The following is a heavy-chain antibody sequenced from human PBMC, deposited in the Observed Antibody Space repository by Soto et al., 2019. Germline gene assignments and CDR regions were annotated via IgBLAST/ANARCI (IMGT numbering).Heavy chain of an antibody. Sequence: GESLKISCKGSGDNFCGYWIAWVRQMHGKGLELMGIIYPSDSDTRYSPSFQGQVTISADKSISTAYLQWSSLKASDTAMYYCARSDLVMAYYDFWSGTYGMDVWGQGTTVTVSS. J-gene: IGHJ6*02. CDR2: IYPSDSDT. CDR1: GDNFCGYW. CDR3: ARSDLVMAYYDFWSGTYGMDV. V-gene: IGHV5-51*01. D-gene: IGHD3-3*01.